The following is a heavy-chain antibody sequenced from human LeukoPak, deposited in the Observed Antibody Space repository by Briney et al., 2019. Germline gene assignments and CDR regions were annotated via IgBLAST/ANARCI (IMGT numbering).Heavy chain of an antibody. J-gene: IGHJ4*02. Sequence: GALRLSCTASGFTFVDYAMSWIRQAPGRGLEWVGFIRSKAYGETADYAASVKGRFTISRDDSKAIAYLQVNSLKTEDTAVYHCTRDRGAYNLYDYWGQGTLVTVSS. CDR3: TRDRGAYNLYDY. D-gene: IGHD1-1*01. CDR1: GFTFVDYA. V-gene: IGHV3-49*03. CDR2: IRSKAYGETA.